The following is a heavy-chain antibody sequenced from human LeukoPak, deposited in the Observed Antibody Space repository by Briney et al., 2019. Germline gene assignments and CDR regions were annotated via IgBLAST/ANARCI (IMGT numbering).Heavy chain of an antibody. CDR2: ISYDGSNK. V-gene: IGHV3-30*03. J-gene: IGHJ4*02. CDR3: ARGAYYYED. CDR1: GFTFSSYG. D-gene: IGHD3-22*01. Sequence: GGSLRLSCAASGFTFSSYGMHWVRQAPGKGLEWVAVISYDGSNKYYADSVKGRFTISRDNSKNTLYLQMNSLRAEDTAVYYCARGAYYYEDWGQGTLVTVSS.